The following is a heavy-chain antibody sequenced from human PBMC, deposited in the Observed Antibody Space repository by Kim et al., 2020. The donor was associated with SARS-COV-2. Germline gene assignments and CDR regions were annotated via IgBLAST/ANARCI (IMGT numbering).Heavy chain of an antibody. Sequence: GGSLRLSCAASGFTFSSYAMSWVRQAPGKGLEWVSAISGSGGSTYYADSVKGRFTISRDNSKNTLYLQMNSLRAEDTAVYYCAKRGPPTSPYDSSGCFDYWGQGTLVTVSS. CDR1: GFTFSSYA. D-gene: IGHD3-22*01. V-gene: IGHV3-23*01. J-gene: IGHJ4*02. CDR3: AKRGPPTSPYDSSGCFDY. CDR2: ISGSGGST.